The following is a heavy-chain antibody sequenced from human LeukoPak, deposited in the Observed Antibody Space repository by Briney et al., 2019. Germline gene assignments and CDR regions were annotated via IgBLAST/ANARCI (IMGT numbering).Heavy chain of an antibody. V-gene: IGHV4-59*01. D-gene: IGHD1-14*01. CDR3: ASHIIAPGAFDI. CDR1: GGSISSYY. J-gene: IGHJ3*02. CDR2: IYYTGST. Sequence: SGTLSLTCTVPGGSISSYYWSWIRQPPGKELEWIGYIYYTGSTNYNPSLKSRVTISVDTSKNQFSLKLSSVTAADTAVYYCASHIIAPGAFDIWGQGTMVTVSS.